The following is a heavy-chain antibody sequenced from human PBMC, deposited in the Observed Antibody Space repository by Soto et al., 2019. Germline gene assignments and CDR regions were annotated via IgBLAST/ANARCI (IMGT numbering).Heavy chain of an antibody. CDR2: ISWNSGSI. CDR1: GFTFDDYA. J-gene: IGHJ6*02. Sequence: EVQLVESGGGLVQPGRSLRLSCEASGFTFDDYAMHWVRQAPGKGLEWVSGISWNSGSIGYADSVKGRFTISRDNAKNSLYLQMNSLRAEDTALYYCAKDKQDRYSSSKDYYYGMDVCGQGTTVTVSS. CDR3: AKDKQDRYSSSKDYYYGMDV. D-gene: IGHD6-6*01. V-gene: IGHV3-9*01.